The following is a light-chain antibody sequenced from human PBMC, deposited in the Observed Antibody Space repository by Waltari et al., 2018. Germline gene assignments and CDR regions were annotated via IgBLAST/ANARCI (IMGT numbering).Light chain of an antibody. J-gene: IGKJ4*01. CDR1: RDIANR. CDR3: QQGYGFPLT. V-gene: IGKV1-12*01. CDR2: AAS. Sequence: DIQITQSPSSVSASVGDRVTITCRASRDIANRLAWYQQEAGKAPKLLIYAASTLRSGVPSRFSGSGSGTHFTLTISSLKPEDFATYFCQQGYGFPLTFGGGTKVEIK.